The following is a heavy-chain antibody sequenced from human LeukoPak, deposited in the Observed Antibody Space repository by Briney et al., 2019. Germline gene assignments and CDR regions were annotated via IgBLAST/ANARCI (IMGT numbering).Heavy chain of an antibody. D-gene: IGHD6-19*01. V-gene: IGHV3-53*01. CDR2: IYSGGST. J-gene: IGHJ4*02. Sequence: SGGSLRLSCATSGFTVSSNYIRWVRQAPGKGPEWVSVIYSGGSTYYADSVKGRFTISRDNSKNAVYLQMNSLRAEDTAVYYCARGSYSSGWFLPNDYWGQGTLVTVSS. CDR3: ARGSYSSGWFLPNDY. CDR1: GFTVSSNY.